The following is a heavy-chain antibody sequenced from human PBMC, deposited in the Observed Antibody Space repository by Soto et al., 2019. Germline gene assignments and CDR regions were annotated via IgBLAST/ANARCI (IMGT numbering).Heavy chain of an antibody. V-gene: IGHV3-30*18. CDR2: ISYDGSNK. CDR3: AKGGGYSGYDQAYYYYGMDV. CDR1: GFTFSSYG. Sequence: GGSLRLSCAASGFTFSSYGMHWVRQAPGKGLEWVAVISYDGSNKYYADSVKGRFTISRDNSKNTLYLQMNSLRAEDTAVYYCAKGGGYSGYDQAYYYYGMDVWGQGTTVTVS. D-gene: IGHD5-12*01. J-gene: IGHJ6*02.